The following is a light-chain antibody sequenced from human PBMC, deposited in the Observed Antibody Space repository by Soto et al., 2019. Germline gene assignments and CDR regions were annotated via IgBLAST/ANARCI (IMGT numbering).Light chain of an antibody. V-gene: IGLV1-44*01. CDR1: RSNIGSNT. CDR2: SNN. J-gene: IGLJ3*02. Sequence: QSVLTQPPSASGAPGQRVTISCSGSRSNIGSNTVSWYQQLPGTAPKLLIYSNNQRPSGVPDRFSGSRSGTSASLAISGLQSEDEADYYCAAWDDSLNGVVFGGETKVTVL. CDR3: AAWDDSLNGVV.